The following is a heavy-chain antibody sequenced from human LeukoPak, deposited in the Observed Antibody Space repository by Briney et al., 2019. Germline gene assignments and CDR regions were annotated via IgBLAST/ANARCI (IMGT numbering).Heavy chain of an antibody. CDR3: ARPVEMATINSFHI. J-gene: IGHJ3*02. D-gene: IGHD5-24*01. CDR2: IYPGDSDT. Sequence: GESLKISRKASGYSFTNYWIGWVRQMPGKGLEWMGIIYPGDSDTRYSPSSQGQVTISVDKTISTAYLQWSSLKASDTATYYCARPVEMATINSFHIWGQGTMVTVSS. V-gene: IGHV5-51*01. CDR1: GYSFTNYW.